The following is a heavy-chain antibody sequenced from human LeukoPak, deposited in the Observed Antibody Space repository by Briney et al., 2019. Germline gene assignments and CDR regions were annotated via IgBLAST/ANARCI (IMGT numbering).Heavy chain of an antibody. D-gene: IGHD6-13*01. Sequence: SETLSLTCTVSGGSISSGGYYWSWIRQHPGKGLEWIGYIYYSGSTHYNPSLKSRVTMSVDTSKNQFSLKLSSVTAADTAVYYCARDPIAAAEPIDYWGQGALVTVSS. CDR2: IYYSGST. CDR3: ARDPIAAAEPIDY. V-gene: IGHV4-30-4*08. J-gene: IGHJ4*02. CDR1: GGSISSGGYY.